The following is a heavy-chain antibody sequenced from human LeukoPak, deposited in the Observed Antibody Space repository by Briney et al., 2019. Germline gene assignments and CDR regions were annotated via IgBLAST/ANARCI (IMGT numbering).Heavy chain of an antibody. CDR3: ARPPDRYCSGGSCYFSDY. Sequence: GESLKISCKGFGYSFTSYWIGWVRQMPRKCLEWMGIIYPGDSDTRYSPSFQGQVTISADKSISTAYLQWSSLKASDTAMYYCARPPDRYCSGGSCYFSDYWGQGTLVTVSS. V-gene: IGHV5-51*01. J-gene: IGHJ4*02. CDR1: GYSFTSYW. CDR2: IYPGDSDT. D-gene: IGHD2-15*01.